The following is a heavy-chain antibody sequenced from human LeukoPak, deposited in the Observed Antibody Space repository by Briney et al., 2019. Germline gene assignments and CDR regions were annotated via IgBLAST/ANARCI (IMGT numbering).Heavy chain of an antibody. D-gene: IGHD1-14*01. Sequence: PGGSLRLSCAASGFTFRIYAMSWVRQAPGKGLEWVSPISGSGGSTYYADSVKGRFTISRDNSKNTLYLQMNSLRAEDTAVYYCAKDTGLSPGGAFDIWGQGTMVTVSS. V-gene: IGHV3-23*01. CDR1: GFTFRIYA. J-gene: IGHJ3*02. CDR2: ISGSGGST. CDR3: AKDTGLSPGGAFDI.